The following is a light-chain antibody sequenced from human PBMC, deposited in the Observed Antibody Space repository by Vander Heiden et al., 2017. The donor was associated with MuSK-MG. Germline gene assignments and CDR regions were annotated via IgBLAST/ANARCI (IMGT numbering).Light chain of an antibody. CDR1: QSISNW. V-gene: IGKV1-5*01. CDR3: QNYKSESGT. Sequence: DLQMTQSPSTLSASVGDRVTITCRASQSISNWLAWYQQKPGKAPKLLIYDVSTLESGVPSRFSGSGSGTEFTLTISSLQPDDFATYYCQNYKSESGTFGQGTKVEIK. J-gene: IGKJ1*01. CDR2: DVS.